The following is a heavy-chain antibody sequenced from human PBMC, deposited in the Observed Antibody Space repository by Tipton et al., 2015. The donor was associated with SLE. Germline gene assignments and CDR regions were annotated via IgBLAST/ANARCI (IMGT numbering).Heavy chain of an antibody. J-gene: IGHJ4*02. Sequence: GLVKPSETLSLTCTVSGGSISSYHWSWIRQPPGKGLEWIGYIYYSGSTNYNPSLKSRVTISVDTSKNQFSLKLSSVTAADTAVYYCARGRWFGDYWGQGTLVTVSS. V-gene: IGHV4-59*01. CDR3: ARGRWFGDY. CDR2: IYYSGST. CDR1: GGSISSYH. D-gene: IGHD3-10*01.